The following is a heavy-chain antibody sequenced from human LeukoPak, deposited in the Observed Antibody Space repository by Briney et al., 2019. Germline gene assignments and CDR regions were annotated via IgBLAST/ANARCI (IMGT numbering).Heavy chain of an antibody. D-gene: IGHD6-13*01. Sequence: GESLKISCKGSGYSFTSYWIGWVRQMPGKGLEWMGIIYPDDSDIRYSPSFEGQVIISADKSISTAYLQWSSLKASDTAVYYCAKPAYKSSWYGTPFDYWGQGTLVTVSS. J-gene: IGHJ4*02. V-gene: IGHV5-51*01. CDR3: AKPAYKSSWYGTPFDY. CDR2: IYPDDSDI. CDR1: GYSFTSYW.